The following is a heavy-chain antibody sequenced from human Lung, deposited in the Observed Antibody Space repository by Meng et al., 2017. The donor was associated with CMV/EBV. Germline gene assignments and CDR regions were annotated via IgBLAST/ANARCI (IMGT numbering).Heavy chain of an antibody. J-gene: IGHJ3*02. D-gene: IGHD3-22*01. CDR1: GGSISSGDYY. V-gene: IGHV4-30-4*08. Sequence: QVLLQESRPGLVKPSQTLSLTCTVSGGSISSGDYYWSWIRQPPGKGLEWIGYIYYSGSTYYNPSLKSRVTISVDTSKNQFSLKLSSVTAADTAVYYCAREGIYDIYPNDAFDIWGQGTMVTVSS. CDR2: IYYSGST. CDR3: AREGIYDIYPNDAFDI.